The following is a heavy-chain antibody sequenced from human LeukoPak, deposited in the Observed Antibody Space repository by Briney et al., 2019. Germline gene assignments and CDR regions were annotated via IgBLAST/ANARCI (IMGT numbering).Heavy chain of an antibody. J-gene: IGHJ6*03. CDR1: GGSISSSSYY. V-gene: IGHV4-39*01. CDR2: IYYSGST. Sequence: SETLSLTCTVSGGSISSSSYYWGWIRQPPGKGLEWIGSIYYSGSTYYNPSLKSRVAISVDTSKNQFSLKLSSVAAADTAVYYCARRRNYYDILTGYLSGDYYYYMDVWGKGTTVTISS. CDR3: ARRRNYYDILTGYLSGDYYYYMDV. D-gene: IGHD3-9*01.